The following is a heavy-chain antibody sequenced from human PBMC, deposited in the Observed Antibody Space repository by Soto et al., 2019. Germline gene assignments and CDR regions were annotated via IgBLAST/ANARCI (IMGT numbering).Heavy chain of an antibody. CDR1: GCTLTELS. CDR3: ATGAADGYCSGGSCYSDAFDI. CDR2: FDPGDGET. Sequence: AAVKVSCKVCGCTLTELSMHWVRQAPGKGLEWMGGFDPGDGETIYAQKFQGRVTMTEDTSTDTAYMALSSLRSEDTAVYYCATGAADGYCSGGSCYSDAFDIWGQGTMVTVSS. D-gene: IGHD2-15*01. J-gene: IGHJ3*02. V-gene: IGHV1-24*01.